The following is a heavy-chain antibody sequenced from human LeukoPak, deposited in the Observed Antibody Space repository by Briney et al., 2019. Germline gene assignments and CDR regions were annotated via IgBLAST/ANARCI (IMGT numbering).Heavy chain of an antibody. V-gene: IGHV3-30*19. CDR2: ISFDGSNK. CDR3: ARGELGSSLGFDP. J-gene: IGHJ5*02. Sequence: PGGSLRLSCAASGFTFSRYGMHWVRQAPGKGLEWVAVISFDGSNKYYADSVKGRFTISRDNSKNTLYLQMNSLRAEDTAVYYCARGELGSSLGFDPWGQGTLVTVSS. CDR1: GFTFSRYG. D-gene: IGHD3-16*01.